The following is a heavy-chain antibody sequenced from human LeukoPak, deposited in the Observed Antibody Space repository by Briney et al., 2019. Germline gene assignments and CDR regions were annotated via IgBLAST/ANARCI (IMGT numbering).Heavy chain of an antibody. J-gene: IGHJ6*03. CDR2: IRYDGSNK. CDR3: AKDIWFGEISYYYYMDV. V-gene: IGHV3-30*02. Sequence: GGSLRLSCAASGFTFSSYSMNWVRQAPGKGLEWVTFIRYDGSNKYYADSVKGRFTISRDNSKNTLYLQMNSLRAEDTAVYYCAKDIWFGEISYYYYMDVWGKGTTVTISS. CDR1: GFTFSSYS. D-gene: IGHD3-10*01.